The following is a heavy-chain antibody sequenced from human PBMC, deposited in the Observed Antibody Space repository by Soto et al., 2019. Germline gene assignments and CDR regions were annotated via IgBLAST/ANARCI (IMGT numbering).Heavy chain of an antibody. D-gene: IGHD3-22*01. J-gene: IGHJ4*02. CDR1: GGLFSSYP. V-gene: IGHV1-69*01. CDR3: ARGGSGYTWFNEF. Sequence: QEQLVQSGAEVKKPGSSVKVSCKASGGLFSSYPISWVRQVPGQRLEWMGGIIPVFQTAYYTQRLQGRVTITADESTNTAYMELSSLRSEDTAIYYCARGGSGYTWFNEFWGQGTLVTVSS. CDR2: IIPVFQTA.